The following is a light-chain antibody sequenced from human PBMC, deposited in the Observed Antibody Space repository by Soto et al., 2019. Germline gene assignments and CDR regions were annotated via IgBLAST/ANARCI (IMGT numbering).Light chain of an antibody. J-gene: IGLJ1*01. CDR3: LVSYSGARL. CDR1: AGAVTSGHY. Sequence: QAVVTQEPSLTVSPGGTVTLTCGSSAGAVTSGHYPYWFQQKPGQAPRTLIYDTTNKHSWTPARFSGSLLGGKAALTLSGAQPEDEAEYFCLVSYSGARLFGTGTKVTVL. V-gene: IGLV7-46*01. CDR2: DTT.